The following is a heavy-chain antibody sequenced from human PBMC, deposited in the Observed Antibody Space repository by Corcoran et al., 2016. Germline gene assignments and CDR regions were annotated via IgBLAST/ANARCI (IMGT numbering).Heavy chain of an antibody. J-gene: IGHJ5*02. CDR3: ARGRTDYDSSGYNYGVDWFDP. CDR1: GGTFSSYA. D-gene: IGHD3-22*01. CDR2: IIPIFGTA. V-gene: IGHV1-69*01. Sequence: QVQLVQSGAEVKKPGSSVKVSCTASGGTFSSYAISWVRQAPGQGLEWMGGIIPIFGTANYAQKFQGRVTITADESTSTTYMELSSLRSEDTAVYDCARGRTDYDSSGYNYGVDWFDPWGQGTLVTVSS.